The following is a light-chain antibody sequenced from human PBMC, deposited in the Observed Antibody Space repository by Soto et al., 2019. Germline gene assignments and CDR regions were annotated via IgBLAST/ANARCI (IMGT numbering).Light chain of an antibody. V-gene: IGKV1-39*01. Sequence: DLQMTQSPSSLYASVGDRVTITCRASQSISSYLNWYQQKPGKAPKLLIYAASSLQSGVPSRFSGGGSGTGFTLTNSCLQPEDFATYYCQQSYSTPYTFGQGTKLEIK. CDR3: QQSYSTPYT. CDR2: AAS. CDR1: QSISSY. J-gene: IGKJ2*01.